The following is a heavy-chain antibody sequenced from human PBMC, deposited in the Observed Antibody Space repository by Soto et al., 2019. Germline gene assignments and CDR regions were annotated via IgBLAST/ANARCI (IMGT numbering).Heavy chain of an antibody. Sequence: QLQLQESGPGLVKPSETLSLTCTVSGGSISSSSYYWGWIRQPPGKGLEWIGSIYYSGSTYYNPSLKSRVTISVDTSKNQFSLKLSSVTAADTAVYYCARHGLLAAAGTNWFDPWGQGTLVTVSS. V-gene: IGHV4-39*01. CDR1: GGSISSSSYY. J-gene: IGHJ5*02. CDR3: ARHGLLAAAGTNWFDP. CDR2: IYYSGST. D-gene: IGHD6-13*01.